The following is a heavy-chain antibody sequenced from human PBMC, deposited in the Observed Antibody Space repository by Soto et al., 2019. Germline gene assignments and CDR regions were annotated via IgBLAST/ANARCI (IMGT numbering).Heavy chain of an antibody. Sequence: PSETLSLTCAVSGGSISSSNWWSWVRQPPGKGLEWIGEIYHSGSTNYNPSLKSRVTISVDKSKNQFSLKLSSVTAADTAVYYCARRVDYYGSGSRGMNWFDPWGQGTLVTVSS. CDR3: ARRVDYYGSGSRGMNWFDP. D-gene: IGHD3-10*01. V-gene: IGHV4-4*02. CDR1: GGSISSSNW. CDR2: IYHSGST. J-gene: IGHJ5*02.